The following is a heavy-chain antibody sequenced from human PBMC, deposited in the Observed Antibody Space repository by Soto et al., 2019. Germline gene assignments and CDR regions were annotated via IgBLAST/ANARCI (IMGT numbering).Heavy chain of an antibody. J-gene: IGHJ4*02. V-gene: IGHV3-23*01. CDR3: AKENGYSSSWFEFDY. D-gene: IGHD6-13*01. CDR1: GFTFSSYA. Sequence: EVQLLESGGGLVQPGGSLRLSCAASGFTFSSYAMSWVRQAPGKGLEWVSAISGSGGSTYYADSVKGRFTISRDNSKNTLYLQMNSLRAENTAVHYCAKENGYSSSWFEFDYWGQGTLVTVSS. CDR2: ISGSGGST.